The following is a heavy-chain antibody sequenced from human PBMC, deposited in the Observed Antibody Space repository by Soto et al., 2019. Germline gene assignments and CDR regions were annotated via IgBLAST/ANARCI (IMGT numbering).Heavy chain of an antibody. CDR2: IYYSGST. CDR1: GGSISSYY. D-gene: IGHD5-18*01. V-gene: IGHV4-59*12. CDR3: AISLTSDAKRTDTAMVTDYYYGMDV. Sequence: SETLSLTCTVSGGSISSYYWSWIRQPPGKGLEWIGYIYYSGSTNYNPSLKSRVTISVDTSKNQFSLKLSSVTAADTAVYYCAISLTSDAKRTDTAMVTDYYYGMDVWGQGTTVTVSS. J-gene: IGHJ6*02.